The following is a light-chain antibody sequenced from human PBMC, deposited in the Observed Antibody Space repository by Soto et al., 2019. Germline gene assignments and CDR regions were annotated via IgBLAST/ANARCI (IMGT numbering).Light chain of an antibody. J-gene: IGKJ1*01. CDR2: GVS. CDR3: LQIHTFPRT. V-gene: IGKV1-9*01. CDR1: QRVSSY. Sequence: IQLTQSPSFLSASVGDRVTITCRASQRVSSYLNWYQQKPGKTPKLLISGVSTLESGVSSRFSGSGSTTDVTHTISRRQPEDIATYYCLQIHTFPRTFGQGTKVEIK.